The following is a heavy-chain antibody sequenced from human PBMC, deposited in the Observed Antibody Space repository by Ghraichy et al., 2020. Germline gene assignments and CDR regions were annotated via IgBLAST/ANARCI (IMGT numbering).Heavy chain of an antibody. V-gene: IGHV3-30-3*01. CDR2: ISYDGSNK. D-gene: IGHD6-19*01. CDR1: GFTFSSYA. Sequence: GGSLRLSCAASGFTFSSYAMHWVRQAPGKGLEWVAVISYDGSNKYYADSVKGRFTISRDNSKNTLYLQMNSLRAEDTAVYYCERDHTGGWYGTFLEYWGQGTLVTVSS. J-gene: IGHJ4*02. CDR3: ERDHTGGWYGTFLEY.